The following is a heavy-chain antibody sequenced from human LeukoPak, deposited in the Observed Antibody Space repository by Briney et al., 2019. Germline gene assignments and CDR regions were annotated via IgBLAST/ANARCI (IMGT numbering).Heavy chain of an antibody. V-gene: IGHV3-23*01. Sequence: GRSLRLSCAASGFTFTSYAMSWVRQAPGQGLEWVSDISRSGGNTYYADSVKGRFTISRDNSKNRLYLQMISLRAEDTAVYYCAKGWYFDLWGRGTLVTVSS. CDR2: ISRSGGNT. J-gene: IGHJ2*01. CDR1: GFTFTSYA. CDR3: AKGWYFDL.